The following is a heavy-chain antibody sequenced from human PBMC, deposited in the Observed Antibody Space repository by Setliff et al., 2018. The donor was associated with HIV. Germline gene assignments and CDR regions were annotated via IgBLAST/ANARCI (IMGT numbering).Heavy chain of an antibody. CDR2: IWYDGSNK. V-gene: IGHV3-33*01. Sequence: LRLSCAASGFTFSSYGMHWVRQAPGKGLEWVAVIWYDGSNKYYADSVKGRFTTSRDNAKNTMYLQMNSLRAEDTAVYYCARSEDKRISVIRVGRGAMDVWGQGTTVTVSS. CDR3: ARSEDKRISVIRVGRGAMDV. J-gene: IGHJ6*02. D-gene: IGHD3-3*02. CDR1: GFTFSSYG.